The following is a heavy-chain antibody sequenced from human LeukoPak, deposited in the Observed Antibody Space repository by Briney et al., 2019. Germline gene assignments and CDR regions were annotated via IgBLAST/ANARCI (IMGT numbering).Heavy chain of an antibody. D-gene: IGHD3-10*01. CDR3: ARAGGGMVRGVLYYYYGMDV. CDR2: TRYDGSDK. V-gene: IGHV3-30*02. Sequence: PGGSLRLSCAASGFTLSNYVMHWVRQAPGKGLEWVAFTRYDGSDKYNADSLKGRFTISRDNSKNTLYLQMNSLRAEDTAVYYCARAGGGMVRGVLYYYYGMDVWGQGTTVTVSS. J-gene: IGHJ6*02. CDR1: GFTLSNYV.